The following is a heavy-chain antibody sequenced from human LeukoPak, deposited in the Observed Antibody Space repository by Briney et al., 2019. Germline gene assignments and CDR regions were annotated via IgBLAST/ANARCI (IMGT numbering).Heavy chain of an antibody. Sequence: PSETLSLTCAVYGGSFSGYYWSWIRQPPGKGLEWIGEINHSGSTNYNPSLKSRVTISVDTSKNQFSLKLSSVTAADTAVYYCAARAGTMIVVAHAFDIWGQGTMVTVSS. CDR3: AARAGTMIVVAHAFDI. V-gene: IGHV4-34*01. CDR2: INHSGST. CDR1: GGSFSGYY. J-gene: IGHJ3*02. D-gene: IGHD3-22*01.